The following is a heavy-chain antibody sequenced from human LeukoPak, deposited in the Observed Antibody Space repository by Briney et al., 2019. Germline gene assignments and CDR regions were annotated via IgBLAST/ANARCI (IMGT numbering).Heavy chain of an antibody. D-gene: IGHD1-26*01. CDR2: INHSGST. CDR3: ARRVIGSHYHDY. CDR1: GGSFSGYY. J-gene: IGHJ4*02. Sequence: SETLSLTCAVYGGSFSGYYWSWIRQPPGKGLEWIGEINHSGSTNYNPSLKSRVTISVDTSKNQFSLKLSSVTAADTAVYYCARRVIGSHYHDYWGQGTLVTVSS. V-gene: IGHV4-34*01.